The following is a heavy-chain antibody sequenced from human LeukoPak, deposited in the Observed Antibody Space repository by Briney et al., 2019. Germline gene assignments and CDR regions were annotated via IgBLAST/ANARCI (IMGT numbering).Heavy chain of an antibody. J-gene: IGHJ4*02. V-gene: IGHV3-9*01. Sequence: GGSLRLSCAASGFTFDDYAMHWVRQAPGKGLEWVSGISWNSGSIGYADSVKGRFTISRDNAKNSLYLQMNSLRAEDTALYYCAKDIMAVARVIDYWGQGTLVTVSS. CDR3: AKDIMAVARVIDY. D-gene: IGHD6-19*01. CDR1: GFTFDDYA. CDR2: ISWNSGSI.